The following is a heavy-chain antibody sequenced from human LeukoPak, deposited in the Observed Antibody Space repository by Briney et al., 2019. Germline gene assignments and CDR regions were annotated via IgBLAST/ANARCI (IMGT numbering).Heavy chain of an antibody. V-gene: IGHV4-39*07. CDR1: GGSISSSSYY. CDR2: IYYSGST. CDR3: ASGPHSHYYDSSGLFDY. J-gene: IGHJ4*02. D-gene: IGHD3-22*01. Sequence: SETLSLTCTVSGGSISSSSYYWGWIRQPPGKGLEWIGSIYYSGSTYYNPSLKSRVTISVDTSKNQFSLKLSSVTAADTAVYYCASGPHSHYYDSSGLFDYWGQGTLVTVSS.